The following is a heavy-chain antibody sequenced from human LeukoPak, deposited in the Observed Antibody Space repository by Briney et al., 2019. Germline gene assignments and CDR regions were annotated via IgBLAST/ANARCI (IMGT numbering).Heavy chain of an antibody. Sequence: PGGSLRLSCAASGFTVSSNYMSWVRQAPGKGLEWVSVIYSGGSTYYADSVKGRFTISRDNSKNTLYLQMNSLRAEDTAVYYCAKDLRTTSGLGFFDYWGQGTLVTVSS. CDR3: AKDLRTTSGLGFFDY. J-gene: IGHJ4*02. CDR2: IYSGGST. CDR1: GFTVSSNY. V-gene: IGHV3-53*01. D-gene: IGHD4-17*01.